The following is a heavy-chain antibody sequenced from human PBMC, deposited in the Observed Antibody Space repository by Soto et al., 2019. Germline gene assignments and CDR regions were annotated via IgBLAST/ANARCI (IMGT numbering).Heavy chain of an antibody. CDR2: ISYDGSNK. J-gene: IGHJ4*02. D-gene: IGHD2-8*01. Sequence: QVQLVESGGGVVQPGRSLRLSCAASGFTFSSYGMHWVRQAPGKGLEWVAVISYDGSNKYYADSVNGRFTISRDNSKNTLYLQMNNLRAEDTAVYYCSKDHLFCTNGVCPVDYWGQGTLVTVSS. CDR3: SKDHLFCTNGVCPVDY. CDR1: GFTFSSYG. V-gene: IGHV3-30*18.